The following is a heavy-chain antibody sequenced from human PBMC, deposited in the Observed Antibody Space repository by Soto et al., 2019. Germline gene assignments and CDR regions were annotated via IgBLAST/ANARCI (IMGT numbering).Heavy chain of an antibody. J-gene: IGHJ3*02. Sequence: GGSLRLSCAASGFTFSTYAMNWVRQAPGKGQEGVSAITSRGIAARYADSVKGRFTLTRDNSINTLYLQMHSLRTQDTAVYYCAHPRGYGVFDAFDIWGQGTMVTVSS. CDR2: ITSRGIAA. CDR1: GFTFSTYA. CDR3: AHPRGYGVFDAFDI. D-gene: IGHD4-17*01. V-gene: IGHV3-23*01.